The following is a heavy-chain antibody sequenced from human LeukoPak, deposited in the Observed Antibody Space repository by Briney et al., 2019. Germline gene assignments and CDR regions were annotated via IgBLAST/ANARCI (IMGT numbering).Heavy chain of an antibody. CDR3: AREDVDIVATIPYYGMDV. CDR2: ISSSGSTI. V-gene: IGHV3-11*01. J-gene: IGHJ6*02. D-gene: IGHD5-12*01. Sequence: GGSLRLSCAASGFTFSDYYMSWIREAPGKGLEGVSYISSSGSTIYYADSVKGRFTISRDNAKNSLYLQMNSLRAEDTTVYYCAREDVDIVATIPYYGMDVWGQGTTVTVSS. CDR1: GFTFSDYY.